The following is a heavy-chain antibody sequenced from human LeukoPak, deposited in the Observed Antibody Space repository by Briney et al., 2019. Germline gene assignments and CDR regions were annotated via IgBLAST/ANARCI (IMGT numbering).Heavy chain of an antibody. J-gene: IGHJ3*02. D-gene: IGHD3-22*01. V-gene: IGHV4-34*01. Sequence: SSETLSLTCAVYGGSFSGYYWSWIRQPPGKGLEWIGEINHSGSTNYNPSLKSRVTISVDTSKNQFSLKLSSVTAAGTAVYYCARGDDSSGYSTFDIWGQGTMVTVSS. CDR2: INHSGST. CDR1: GGSFSGYY. CDR3: ARGDDSSGYSTFDI.